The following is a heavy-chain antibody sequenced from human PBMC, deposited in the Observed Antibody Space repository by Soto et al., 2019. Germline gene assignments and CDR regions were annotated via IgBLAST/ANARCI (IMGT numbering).Heavy chain of an antibody. J-gene: IGHJ4*02. D-gene: IGHD6-19*01. CDR2: IFHSGSS. V-gene: IGHV4-38-2*01. Sequence: SETLSLTCAVSGYSISSGYYWGWIRQPPGKGLEWIGYIFHSGSSNYHPSLKSRVTISVDTSKSQISLRLTSVTAADTAVYYCARASGLGVAHIDYWGQGTLVTVSS. CDR1: GYSISSGYY. CDR3: ARASGLGVAHIDY.